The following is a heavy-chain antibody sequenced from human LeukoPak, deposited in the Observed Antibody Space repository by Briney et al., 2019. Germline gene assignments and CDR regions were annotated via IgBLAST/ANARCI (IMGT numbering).Heavy chain of an antibody. CDR2: ISSSGSTI. CDR3: ARDLSIYDSSGYYPSCFDY. V-gene: IGHV3-11*04. Sequence: GGSLRLSCAAPGFTFSDYYMSWIRQAPGKGLEWVSYISSSGSTIYYADSVKGRFTISRDNAKNSLYLQMNSLRGEDTAVYYCARDLSIYDSSGYYPSCFDYWGQGTLVTVSS. CDR1: GFTFSDYY. J-gene: IGHJ4*02. D-gene: IGHD3-22*01.